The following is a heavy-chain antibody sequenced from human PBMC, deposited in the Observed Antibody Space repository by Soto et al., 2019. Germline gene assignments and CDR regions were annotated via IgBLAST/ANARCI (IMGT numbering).Heavy chain of an antibody. Sequence: EVRLVESGGGLVQPGGSLRLSCAASGFTFSSYWMNWVRQAPGKGLEWVANIKEDGSEKYHIDAVKGRFTISRDNAKNSLYLQMNSLRAEDTAVYYCARESLDIGATIGELDYWGQGTLVTVSS. CDR2: IKEDGSEK. D-gene: IGHD5-12*01. CDR3: ARESLDIGATIGELDY. V-gene: IGHV3-7*01. CDR1: GFTFSSYW. J-gene: IGHJ4*02.